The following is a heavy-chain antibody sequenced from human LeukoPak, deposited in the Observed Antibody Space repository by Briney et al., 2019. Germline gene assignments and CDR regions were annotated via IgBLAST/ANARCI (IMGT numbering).Heavy chain of an antibody. CDR1: GGSISSSSYY. CDR2: IYYSGST. V-gene: IGHV4-39*01. CDR3: ARGKLEEVRGVHNAFDI. D-gene: IGHD3-10*01. Sequence: SETLSLTCTVSGGSISSSSYYWGWIRQPPGKGLEWIGSIYYSGSTYYNPSLKSRVTISVDTSKNQFSLKLSSVTAADTAVYYCARGKLEEVRGVHNAFDIWGQGTMVTVSS. J-gene: IGHJ3*02.